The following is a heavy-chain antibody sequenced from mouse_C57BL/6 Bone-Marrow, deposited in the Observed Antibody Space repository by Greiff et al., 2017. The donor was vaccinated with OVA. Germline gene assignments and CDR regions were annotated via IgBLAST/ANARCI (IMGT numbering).Heavy chain of an antibody. CDR2: INYDGSST. CDR1: GFTFSDYY. Sequence: EVKLVESEGGLVQPGSSMKLSCTASGFTFSDYYMAWVRQVPEKGLEWVANINYDGSSTYYLDSLKSRFIISRDNAKNILYLQMSSLKSEDTATYYCARGIYYGSSFYYAMDYWGQGTSVTVSS. V-gene: IGHV5-16*01. D-gene: IGHD1-1*01. CDR3: ARGIYYGSSFYYAMDY. J-gene: IGHJ4*01.